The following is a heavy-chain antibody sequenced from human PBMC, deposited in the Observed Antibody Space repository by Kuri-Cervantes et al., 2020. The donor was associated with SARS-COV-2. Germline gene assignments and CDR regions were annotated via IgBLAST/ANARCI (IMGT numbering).Heavy chain of an antibody. V-gene: IGHV3-23*01. J-gene: IGHJ4*02. CDR2: ISGSGSRT. D-gene: IGHD3-22*01. CDR1: EFTFSSYA. Sequence: GGSLRLSCAASEFTFSSYAMTWVRQAPGKGLEWVSTISGSGSRTYYADSVRGRFTISRDNSKNTLYLQMNSLRAEDTAIYYCATLFDSSGFMFDYWGQGTLVTVSS. CDR3: ATLFDSSGFMFDY.